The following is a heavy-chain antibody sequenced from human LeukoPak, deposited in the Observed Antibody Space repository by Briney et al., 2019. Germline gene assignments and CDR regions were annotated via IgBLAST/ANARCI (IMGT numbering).Heavy chain of an antibody. V-gene: IGHV3-9*01. D-gene: IGHD3-10*01. J-gene: IGHJ5*02. CDR3: AKGPYGSGSHYTS. CDR2: ISWNSGSI. CDR1: GFTFDDYA. Sequence: GRSLRLSCAASGFTFDDYAMHWVRQAPGKGLEWVSGISWNSGSIGYADSVKGRFTISRDNAKNSLYLQMNSLRAEDTALYYCAKGPYGSGSHYTSWGQGTLVTVSS.